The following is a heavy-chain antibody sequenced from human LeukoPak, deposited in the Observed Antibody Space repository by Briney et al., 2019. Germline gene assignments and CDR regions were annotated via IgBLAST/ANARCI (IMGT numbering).Heavy chain of an antibody. CDR2: ISDSGNST. Sequence: GGSLRLSCAVSGFTFSSCAMSWVRQAPGKGLELVSSISDSGNSTNYGDSAAGRFTISRDNSTNTLFLQMNSLRAVDTAVYYCARIGSGFHFDYWGQGTLVTVSS. CDR3: ARIGSGFHFDY. D-gene: IGHD6-19*01. CDR1: GFTFSSCA. V-gene: IGHV3-23*01. J-gene: IGHJ4*02.